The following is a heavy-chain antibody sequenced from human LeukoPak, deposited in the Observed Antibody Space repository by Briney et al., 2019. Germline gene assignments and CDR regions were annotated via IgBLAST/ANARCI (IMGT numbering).Heavy chain of an antibody. D-gene: IGHD1-26*01. V-gene: IGHV1-2*06. CDR3: ARDMVSGGSYSTRFDY. CDR2: INPNSGGT. Sequence: ASVKVSCKASGYTFTGYQIHWERQAPGQGPEWMGRINPNSGGTKYAQKFQGRVTMTRDTSISTAYMELSGLTSDDAAIYYCARDMVSGGSYSTRFDYWGQGTLVTVSS. CDR1: GYTFTGYQ. J-gene: IGHJ4*02.